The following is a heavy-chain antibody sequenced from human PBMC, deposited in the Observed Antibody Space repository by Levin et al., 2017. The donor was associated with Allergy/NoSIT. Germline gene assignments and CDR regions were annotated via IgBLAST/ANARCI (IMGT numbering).Heavy chain of an antibody. CDR2: IYSSGST. J-gene: IGHJ4*02. Sequence: QPGGSLRLSCAASGFTVSSNYMSWVRQAPGKGLEWVSVIYSSGSTYYADSVKGRFTISRDNSKNTLYLQMNSLRAEDTAVYYCARDLGRSGWGIFDYWGQGTLVTVSS. CDR1: GFTVSSNY. V-gene: IGHV3-53*01. D-gene: IGHD6-19*01. CDR3: ARDLGRSGWGIFDY.